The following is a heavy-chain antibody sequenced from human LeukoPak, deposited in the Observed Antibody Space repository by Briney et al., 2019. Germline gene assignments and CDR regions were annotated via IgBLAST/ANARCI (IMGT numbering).Heavy chain of an antibody. Sequence: SQTLSLTCAISGDSVSSNSVTWNWIRQSPSRGLEWLGRTYYRSTWYNDYAVSVRGRITVNPDTSKNQFSLQLNSVTPEDTAVYYCARIVGGAPDYWGQGTLVTVSS. V-gene: IGHV6-1*01. D-gene: IGHD1-26*01. J-gene: IGHJ4*02. CDR2: TYYRSTWYN. CDR1: GDSVSSNSVT. CDR3: ARIVGGAPDY.